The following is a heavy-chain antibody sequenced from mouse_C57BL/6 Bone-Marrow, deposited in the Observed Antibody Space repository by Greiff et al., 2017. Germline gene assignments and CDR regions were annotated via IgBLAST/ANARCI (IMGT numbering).Heavy chain of an antibody. J-gene: IGHJ2*01. V-gene: IGHV1-26*01. CDR3: ARDYYGSSWYFDY. CDR2: INPNNGGT. D-gene: IGHD1-1*01. CDR1: GYTFTDYY. Sequence: VQLQQSGPELVKPGASVKISCKASGYTFTDYYMNWVKQSHGKSLEWIGDINPNNGGTSYNQKLKGKATLTVDKSSSTAYMELRILTSEDSAVYYCARDYYGSSWYFDYWGQGTILTVSS.